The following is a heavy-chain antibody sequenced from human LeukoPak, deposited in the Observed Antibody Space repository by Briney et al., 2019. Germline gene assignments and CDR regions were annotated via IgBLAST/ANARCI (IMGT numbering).Heavy chain of an antibody. V-gene: IGHV4-61*02. J-gene: IGHJ4*02. CDR3: ARGFRGDNFDY. CDR1: GGSISSGSYY. CDR2: IYTSGST. D-gene: IGHD7-27*01. Sequence: PSETLSLTCTVSGGSISSGSYYWSWIRQPAGKGLEWIGRIYTSGSTNYNPSLKSRVTISVDTSKNQFSLKLSSVTAADTAVYFCARGFRGDNFDYWGQGTLVTVSS.